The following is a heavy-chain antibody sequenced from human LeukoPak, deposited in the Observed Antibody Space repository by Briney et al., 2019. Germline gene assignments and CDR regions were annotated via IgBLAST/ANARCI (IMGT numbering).Heavy chain of an antibody. J-gene: IGHJ3*01. D-gene: IGHD3-3*01. CDR1: GFTFSAYA. CDR2: ISGSGDRT. Sequence: GGSLRLSCAASGFTFSAYAMTWVRQAPGKGPEWISGISGSGDRTYYRDSVKGRFTISRDNSKNTLDLQMNSLRAKDTAVYYCAKRDNNDYYTGLHVFDFWGQGTMVRVSS. V-gene: IGHV3-23*01. CDR3: AKRDNNDYYTGLHVFDF.